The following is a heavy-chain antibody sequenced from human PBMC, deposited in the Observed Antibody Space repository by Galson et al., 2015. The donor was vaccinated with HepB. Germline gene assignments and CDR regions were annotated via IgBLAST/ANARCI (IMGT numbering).Heavy chain of an antibody. V-gene: IGHV3-23*01. CDR1: GFTFSSYA. Sequence: SLRLSCAASGFTFSSYAMSWVRQAPGKGLEWVSAISGSGGSTYYADSVKGRFTISRDNSKNTLYLQMNSLRAEDTAVYYCAKAPPLRIAVAGTGGMDVWSQGTTVTVSS. CDR2: ISGSGGST. CDR3: AKAPPLRIAVAGTGGMDV. D-gene: IGHD6-19*01. J-gene: IGHJ6*02.